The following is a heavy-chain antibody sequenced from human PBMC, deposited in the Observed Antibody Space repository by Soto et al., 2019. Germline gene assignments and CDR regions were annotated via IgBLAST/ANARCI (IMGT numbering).Heavy chain of an antibody. V-gene: IGHV4-39*01. CDR1: GGSISSSSYY. J-gene: IGHJ4*02. Sequence: PSETLSLTCTVSGGSISSSSYYWGWIRQPPGKGLEWIGSIYYSGSTYYNPSLKSRVTISVDTSKNQFSLKLSSVTAADTAVYYCARHKDTAMPIFDYWGQGTLVTVSS. CDR2: IYYSGST. CDR3: ARHKDTAMPIFDY. D-gene: IGHD5-18*01.